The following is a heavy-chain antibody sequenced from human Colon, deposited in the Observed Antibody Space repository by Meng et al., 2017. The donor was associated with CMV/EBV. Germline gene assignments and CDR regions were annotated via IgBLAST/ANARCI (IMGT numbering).Heavy chain of an antibody. CDR3: ARDVELPYYGMDA. D-gene: IGHD1-7*01. Sequence: GESLKISCAASGFTFSSHAMTWVRQAPGEGLEWVSFITAGGSSIYYADSVKGRFTISRDNAKNSLYLQMNSLRAEDTAIYYCARDVELPYYGMDAWGQGTTVTVSS. CDR1: GFTFSSHA. CDR2: ITAGGSSI. V-gene: IGHV3-48*03. J-gene: IGHJ6*02.